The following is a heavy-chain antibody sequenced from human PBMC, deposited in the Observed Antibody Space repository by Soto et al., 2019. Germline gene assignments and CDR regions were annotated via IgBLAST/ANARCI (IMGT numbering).Heavy chain of an antibody. CDR2: IYHHGRT. J-gene: IGHJ4*02. CDR1: GNSISSRYC. D-gene: IGHD3-22*01. CDR3: ASDRRHFYDNSEYFDF. V-gene: IGHV4-38-2*01. Sequence: SETLSLTCGVSGNSISSRYCWAWIRQPPGKGLEWLGSIYHHGRTYYSPSLKSRVTVSLDTSKNQFYLNLRSVTAADTAVYYCASDRRHFYDNSEYFDFWGRGMKVTVYS.